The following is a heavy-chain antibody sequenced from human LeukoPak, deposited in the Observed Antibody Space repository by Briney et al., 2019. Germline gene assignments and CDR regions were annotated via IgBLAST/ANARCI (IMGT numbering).Heavy chain of an antibody. CDR2: IWYDGSDK. D-gene: IGHD6-19*01. Sequence: GSLRLSCAASGFTFSSYGMHWVRQAPGKGLEWVAVIWYDGSDKYYADSVKGRFTISRDNSKNTPYLQMNSLRAEDTAVYYCAKGQIAPGIAVAGPRDFDYWGQGTLVTVSS. J-gene: IGHJ4*02. CDR3: AKGQIAPGIAVAGPRDFDY. V-gene: IGHV3-33*06. CDR1: GFTFSSYG.